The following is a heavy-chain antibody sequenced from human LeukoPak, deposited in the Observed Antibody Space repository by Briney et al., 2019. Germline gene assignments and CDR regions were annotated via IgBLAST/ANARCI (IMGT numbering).Heavy chain of an antibody. V-gene: IGHV4-39*01. CDR3: ARLISSYSSSWYVSPKTYNINNWFDP. CDR1: GGSISGSSYY. D-gene: IGHD6-13*01. J-gene: IGHJ5*02. Sequence: SETLSLTCTVSGGSISGSSYYWGWIRQPPGKGLEWIGSIYYSGSTYYNPSLKSRVTISVDTSKNQFSLKLSSVTAADTAVYYCARLISSYSSSWYVSPKTYNINNWFDPWGQGTLVTVSS. CDR2: IYYSGST.